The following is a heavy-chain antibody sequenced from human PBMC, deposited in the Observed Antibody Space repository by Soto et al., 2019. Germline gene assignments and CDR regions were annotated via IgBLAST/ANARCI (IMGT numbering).Heavy chain of an antibody. CDR2: INPSGGST. Sequence: ASVKVSCKASGYTFTSYYMHWVRQAPGQGLEWMGIINPSGGSTSYAQKFQGRVTMTRDTSTSTVYMELSSLRSEDTAVYYCASTHDSSGYYRGFDYWGQGTLVTVSS. J-gene: IGHJ4*02. CDR3: ASTHDSSGYYRGFDY. CDR1: GYTFTSYY. D-gene: IGHD3-22*01. V-gene: IGHV1-46*01.